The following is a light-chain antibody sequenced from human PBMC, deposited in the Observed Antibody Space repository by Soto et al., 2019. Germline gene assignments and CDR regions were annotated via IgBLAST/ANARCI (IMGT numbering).Light chain of an antibody. CDR1: QRISTN. CDR2: GTS. CDR3: QQYANSPIT. V-gene: IGKV3-15*01. Sequence: EIVMTQSPATLSVSPGERATLSCRASQRISTNLAWYQQKPGQAPRLLIYGTSTRATGIPDRFSGSGSGTEFTLTISSLQSEDFAVYYCQQYANSPITFGQGTRLDIK. J-gene: IGKJ5*01.